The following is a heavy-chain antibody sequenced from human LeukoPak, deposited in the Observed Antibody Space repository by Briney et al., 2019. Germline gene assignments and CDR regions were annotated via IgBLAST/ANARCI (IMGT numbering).Heavy chain of an antibody. CDR3: ARSKLVVAWDY. CDR1: GASISSYTYY. J-gene: IGHJ4*02. V-gene: IGHV4-39*07. CDR2: IYYSGST. Sequence: SETLSLTCTVSGASISSYTYYWGWLGQPPGTGPEWIGSIYYSGSTYYNPSLKSRVTMSVDTSKNQFSLKLSSVTAADTAVYYCARSKLVVAWDYWGQGTLVTVSS. D-gene: IGHD2-8*02.